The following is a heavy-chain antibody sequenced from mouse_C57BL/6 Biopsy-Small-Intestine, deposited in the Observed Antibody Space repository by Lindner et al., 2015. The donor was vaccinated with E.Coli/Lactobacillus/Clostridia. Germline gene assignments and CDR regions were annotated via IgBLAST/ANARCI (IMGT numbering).Heavy chain of an antibody. Sequence: VQLQESGPVLVAPSQSLSITCTVSGFSLTTYGVHWVRQPPGKGLEWLGIIWAGGSTDYNSPLMSRLIISKDNSKSQVFLKMNSLQTDDTAMYYCARHGAIGYPWFPYWGQGTLVTVSA. CDR2: IWAGGST. D-gene: IGHD1-2*01. V-gene: IGHV2-9*02. CDR3: ARHGAIGYPWFPY. J-gene: IGHJ3*01. CDR1: GFSLTTYG.